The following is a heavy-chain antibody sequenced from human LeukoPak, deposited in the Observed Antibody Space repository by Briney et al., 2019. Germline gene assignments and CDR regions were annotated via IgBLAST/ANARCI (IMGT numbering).Heavy chain of an antibody. CDR3: AKDRFDTAMVAWNLDY. Sequence: PGGSLRLSCAASGFTFSSYAMSWVRQAPGKGLEWVSGISGSDGSTYYADSVKGRFTISRDNSKNTLYLQMNSLRADDTAVYYCAKDRFDTAMVAWNLDYWGQGTLVTVSS. J-gene: IGHJ4*02. CDR2: ISGSDGST. V-gene: IGHV3-23*01. D-gene: IGHD5-18*01. CDR1: GFTFSSYA.